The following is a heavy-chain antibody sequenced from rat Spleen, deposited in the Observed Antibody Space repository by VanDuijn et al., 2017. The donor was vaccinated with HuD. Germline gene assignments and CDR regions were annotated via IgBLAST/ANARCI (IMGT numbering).Heavy chain of an antibody. CDR2: ISFDGSST. V-gene: IGHV5-29*01. J-gene: IGHJ2*01. CDR3: ARRYDFDY. D-gene: IGHD1-11*01. Sequence: EVQLVESGGGLVQPGRSLKLSCAASGFTFSNFDMAWVRQAPTKGLEWVAIISFDGSSTYYRDSVKGRFTISRDNARSTLYLQMDSLRSEDTATYYCARRYDFDYWGQGVMVTVSS. CDR1: GFTFSNFD.